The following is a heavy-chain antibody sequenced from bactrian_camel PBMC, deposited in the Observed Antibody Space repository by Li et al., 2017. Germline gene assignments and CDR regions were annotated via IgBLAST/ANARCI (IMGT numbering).Heavy chain of an antibody. CDR1: GLPLSSYW. CDR3: AAAAVGQWSCSWPASGGYSV. J-gene: IGHJ4*01. CDR2: ITNGGGTT. Sequence: HVQLVESGGGLVQPGGSLRLSCAASGLPLSSYWMYWVRQASGKGLEWVSTITNGGGTTYYADSVKGRFTLSKDNAMNILYPQMNDLEPEDTALYYCAAAAVGQWSCSWPASGGYSVWGQGTQVTVSS. V-gene: IGHV3S1*01. D-gene: IGHD2*01.